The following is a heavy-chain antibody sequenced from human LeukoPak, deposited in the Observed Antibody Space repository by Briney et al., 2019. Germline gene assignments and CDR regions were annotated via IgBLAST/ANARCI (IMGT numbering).Heavy chain of an antibody. V-gene: IGHV3-66*01. CDR1: GVAVSSNY. J-gene: IGHJ4*02. CDR2: IFSGGST. Sequence: PGGSLTLSCAASGVAVSSNYMNCVRQAPGKGLEWVSVIFSGGSTYYADSVKGRFTISRDNSKNTLYLQMNSLRAEDTAVYYCAREGRKWRSGSLNYFDYWGPGTLVTVSS. CDR3: AREGRKWRSGSLNYFDY. D-gene: IGHD3-10*01.